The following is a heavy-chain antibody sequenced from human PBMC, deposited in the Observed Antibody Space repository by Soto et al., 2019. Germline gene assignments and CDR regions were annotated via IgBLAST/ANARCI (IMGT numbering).Heavy chain of an antibody. CDR2: VNEDGSEK. V-gene: IGHV3-7*03. CDR1: GFTFSSYY. Sequence: EVQLVESGGGLVQPGGSLRLSCAASGFTFSSYYMSWVRQAQGKGLEWVANVNEDGSEKYYVDSVKGRFTVSRDNAKNSLYLQMNSLKTEDTAVYYCTRGYSGIDIYAFDIWGQGTLVTVSA. D-gene: IGHD1-26*01. J-gene: IGHJ3*02. CDR3: TRGYSGIDIYAFDI.